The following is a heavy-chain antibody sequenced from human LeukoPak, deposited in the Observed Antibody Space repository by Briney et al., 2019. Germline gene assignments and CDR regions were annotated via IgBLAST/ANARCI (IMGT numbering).Heavy chain of an antibody. D-gene: IGHD1-7*01. CDR3: AKDGYGNYTDAFDI. CDR1: GVTLSNYA. J-gene: IGHJ3*02. CDR2: ISSSGSGGNT. Sequence: GGSLRLSCVAPGVTLSNYAMSWARQAPGKGLEWVSGISSSGSGGNTYYADSVKGRFTISRDHSKNTLYLQMNSLRAEDTAVYYCAKDGYGNYTDAFDIWGRGTMVTVSA. V-gene: IGHV3-23*01.